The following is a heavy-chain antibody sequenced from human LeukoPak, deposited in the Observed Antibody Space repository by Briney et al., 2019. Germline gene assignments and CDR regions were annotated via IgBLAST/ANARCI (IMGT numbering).Heavy chain of an antibody. Sequence: GESLKISCKGSGCTFTSSWIGWVRQMPGKGLEWMGIIYPGDSHTTYSPSFQGQVTISADKSISTAYLQWSSLKASGTAMYYCARRGPSDGMDVWGQGTTVTVSS. D-gene: IGHD6-6*01. V-gene: IGHV5-51*01. J-gene: IGHJ6*02. CDR1: GCTFTSSW. CDR3: ARRGPSDGMDV. CDR2: IYPGDSHT.